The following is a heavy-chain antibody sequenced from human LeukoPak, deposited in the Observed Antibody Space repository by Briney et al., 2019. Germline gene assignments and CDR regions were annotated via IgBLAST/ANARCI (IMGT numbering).Heavy chain of an antibody. V-gene: IGHV3-23*01. CDR2: ISGSGGST. J-gene: IGHJ4*02. CDR3: AKSLVAMGLAFDY. D-gene: IGHD5-12*01. CDR1: GFTFSSYA. Sequence: GRSLRLSCAASGFTFSSYAMSWVRQAPGKGLEWVSAISGSGGSTYYADSVKGRFTISRDNSKNTLYLQMNSLRAEDTAVYYCAKSLVAMGLAFDYWGQGTLVTVSS.